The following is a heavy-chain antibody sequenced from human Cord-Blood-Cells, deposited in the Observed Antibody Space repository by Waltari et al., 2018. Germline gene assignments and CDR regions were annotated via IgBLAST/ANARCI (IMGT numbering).Heavy chain of an antibody. CDR2: RWYDGSNK. CDR1: GFTFSSYG. CDR3: ARDAGGNYYFDY. V-gene: IGHV3-33*01. D-gene: IGHD1-1*01. J-gene: IGHJ4*02. Sequence: QVQLVESGGGVVKPGRSLRLSCAASGFTFSSYGMNWVRQAPGKGLEWVAVRWYDGSNKYYADSVKGRFTISRDNSKNTLYLQMNSLRAEDTAVYYCARDAGGNYYFDYWGQGTLVTVSS.